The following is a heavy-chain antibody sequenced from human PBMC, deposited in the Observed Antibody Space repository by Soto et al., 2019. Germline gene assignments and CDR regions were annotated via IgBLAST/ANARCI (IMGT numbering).Heavy chain of an antibody. V-gene: IGHV1-18*01. D-gene: IGHD3-22*01. CDR1: GYTFTSYG. Sequence: VASVKVSCKASGYTFTSYGISWVRQAPGQGLEWMGWISAYNGNTNYAQKLQGRVTTTTDTSTSTAYMELRSLRSDDTAVYYCARDESSYYDSSGPSDAFDIWGQGTMVTVSS. J-gene: IGHJ3*02. CDR2: ISAYNGNT. CDR3: ARDESSYYDSSGPSDAFDI.